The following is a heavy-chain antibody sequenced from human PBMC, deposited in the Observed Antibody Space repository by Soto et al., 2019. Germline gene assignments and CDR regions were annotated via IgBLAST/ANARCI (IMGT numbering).Heavy chain of an antibody. CDR3: AREQPGAFRKNYYYYYMDV. CDR1: GGTFSSYT. Sequence: QVQLVQSGAEVKKPGSSVKVSCKASGGTFSSYTISWVRQAPGQGLEWMGRIIPILGIANYAQKFQGRVTITADKSTSTAYMELSSLRSEDTAVYYCAREQPGAFRKNYYYYYMDVWGKGTTVTVSS. CDR2: IIPILGIA. D-gene: IGHD5-18*01. V-gene: IGHV1-69*08. J-gene: IGHJ6*03.